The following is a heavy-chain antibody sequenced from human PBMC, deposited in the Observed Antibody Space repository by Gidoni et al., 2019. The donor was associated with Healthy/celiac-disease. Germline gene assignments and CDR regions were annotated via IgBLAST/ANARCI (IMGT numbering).Heavy chain of an antibody. CDR3: YLPPLRGGMDV. CDR1: GFTFSSDA. Sequence: EVQLLESGGGLVQPGGSLRLSCAASGFTFSSDAMSWVRQTPGKGLEWVAAISGSGGSTYYADSVKGRFTISRDNSKNTLYLQMNSLRAEDTAVYYCYLPPLRGGMDVWGQGTTVTVSS. V-gene: IGHV3-23*01. CDR2: ISGSGGST. D-gene: IGHD3-16*01. J-gene: IGHJ6*02.